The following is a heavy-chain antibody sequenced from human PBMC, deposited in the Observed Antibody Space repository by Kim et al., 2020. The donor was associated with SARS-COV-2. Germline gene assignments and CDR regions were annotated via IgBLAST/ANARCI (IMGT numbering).Heavy chain of an antibody. V-gene: IGHV4-59*09. CDR3: ARGFDY. CDR2: YYSGRT. J-gene: IGHJ4*02. Sequence: YYSGRTTYTPSPKRRVTISVDTSKNQVSLKLSSVTAADTAVDYCARGFDYWGQGTLVTVSS.